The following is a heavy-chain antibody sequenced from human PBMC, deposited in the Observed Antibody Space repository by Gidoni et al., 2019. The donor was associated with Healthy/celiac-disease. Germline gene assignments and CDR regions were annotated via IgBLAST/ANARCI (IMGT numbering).Heavy chain of an antibody. CDR3: ANLWVDYYDSSGYYPPPYYYYYGMDV. Sequence: QVQLVESGGGVVQPGTSLRLSCAAYGFTFSSSGLHCVRQAPGKGLVWVAVISYDGSNKYYADAVKGRFTISRDNSKNTLYLQMNSLRAEDTAVYYCANLWVDYYDSSGYYPPPYYYYYGMDVWGQGTTVTVSS. CDR2: ISYDGSNK. D-gene: IGHD3-22*01. V-gene: IGHV3-30*18. CDR1: GFTFSSSG. J-gene: IGHJ6*02.